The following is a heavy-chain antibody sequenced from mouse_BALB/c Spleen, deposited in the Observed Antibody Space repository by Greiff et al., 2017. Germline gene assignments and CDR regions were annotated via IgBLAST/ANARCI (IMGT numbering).Heavy chain of an antibody. CDR3: ARHEVTTATWFAY. CDR1: GFTFSSYT. D-gene: IGHD1-2*01. Sequence: EVQLMESGGGLVQPGGSLKLSCAASGFTFSSYTMSWVRQTPEKRLEWVAYISNGGGSTYYPDTVEGRFIISRDNAKNTMYLQMSSLKSEDTAMYYYARHEVTTATWFAYWGQGTLVTVSA. CDR2: ISNGGGST. J-gene: IGHJ3*01. V-gene: IGHV5-12-2*01.